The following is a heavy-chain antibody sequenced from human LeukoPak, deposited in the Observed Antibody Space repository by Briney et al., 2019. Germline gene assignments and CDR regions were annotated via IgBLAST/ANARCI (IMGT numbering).Heavy chain of an antibody. V-gene: IGHV3-23*01. Sequence: GSLSLSCAASGFTFSSYAMSWVRQAPGKGLEWVSAISGSGGSTYYADSVKGRFTISRDNSKNTLYLQMNSLRAEDTAVYYCAKASSRSAIVVVPAIDYWGQGTLVTVSS. J-gene: IGHJ4*02. CDR3: AKASSRSAIVVVPAIDY. D-gene: IGHD2-2*01. CDR2: ISGSGGST. CDR1: GFTFSSYA.